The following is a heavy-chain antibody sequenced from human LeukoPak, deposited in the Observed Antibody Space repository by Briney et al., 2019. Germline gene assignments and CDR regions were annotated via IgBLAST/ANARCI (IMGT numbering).Heavy chain of an antibody. Sequence: SVKVSCKASGGTFSSYAISWVRQAPGQGLEWMGGIIPIFGTANYAQKFQGRVTITTDESTSTAYMELSSLRSEGTAVYYCARDVSPHTYYYDSSGYYPQVGFDYWGQGTLVTVSS. CDR1: GGTFSSYA. CDR2: IIPIFGTA. CDR3: ARDVSPHTYYYDSSGYYPQVGFDY. D-gene: IGHD3-22*01. V-gene: IGHV1-69*05. J-gene: IGHJ4*02.